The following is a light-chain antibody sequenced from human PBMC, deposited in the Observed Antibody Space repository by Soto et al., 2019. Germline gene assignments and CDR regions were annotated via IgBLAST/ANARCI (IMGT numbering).Light chain of an antibody. Sequence: DIQMTQSPSTLSASVGDRVTITCRASQSISSWLAWYQQKPGKDPKLLIYKATSLESGVPSRFSGSGSGTKFTLTIISLQPDDVSTYYCQQYNSYSGYTFGQGTKLEIK. CDR2: KAT. V-gene: IGKV1-5*03. J-gene: IGKJ2*01. CDR1: QSISSW. CDR3: QQYNSYSGYT.